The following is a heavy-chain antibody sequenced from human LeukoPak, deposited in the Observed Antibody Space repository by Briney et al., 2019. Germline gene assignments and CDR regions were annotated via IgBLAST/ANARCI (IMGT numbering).Heavy chain of an antibody. V-gene: IGHV1-3*01. CDR1: GYTFTSYA. J-gene: IGHJ5*02. CDR2: INAGNGNT. D-gene: IGHD6-13*01. CDR3: AREGYSSSWYDH. Sequence: GASVKVSCKASGYTFTSYAMHSVRQAPGQRLEWMGWINAGNGNTKYSQKFQGRVTITRDTSASTAYMELSSLRSEDTAVHYCAREGYSSSWYDHWGQGTLVTVSS.